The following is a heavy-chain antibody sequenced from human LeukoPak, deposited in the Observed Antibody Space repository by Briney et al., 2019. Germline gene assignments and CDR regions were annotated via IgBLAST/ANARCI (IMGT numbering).Heavy chain of an antibody. J-gene: IGHJ4*02. D-gene: IGHD4-17*01. V-gene: IGHV4-59*01. CDR2: IYYSGST. CDR1: GGSISSYY. Sequence: SETLSLTCTVSGGSISSYYWSWIRQPPGKGLEWIGYIYYSGSTNYNPSLKSRVTISVDTSKNQFSRKLSSVTAADTAVYYCARYYGDYLPYYFDYWGQGTLVTVSS. CDR3: ARYYGDYLPYYFDY.